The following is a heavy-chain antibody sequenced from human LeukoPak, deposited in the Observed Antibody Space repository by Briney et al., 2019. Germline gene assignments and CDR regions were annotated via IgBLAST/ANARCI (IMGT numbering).Heavy chain of an antibody. V-gene: IGHV4-59*01. CDR3: AREREGFGEEDGMDV. CDR1: GGSISSYY. Sequence: VKPSETLSLTCTVSGGSISSYYWSWIRRPPGKGLEWIGYIYYSGSTNYNPSLKSRVNILVDTSKNQFSLKLSSVTAADTAVYYCAREREGFGEEDGMDVWGQGTTVTVSS. J-gene: IGHJ6*02. D-gene: IGHD3-10*01. CDR2: IYYSGST.